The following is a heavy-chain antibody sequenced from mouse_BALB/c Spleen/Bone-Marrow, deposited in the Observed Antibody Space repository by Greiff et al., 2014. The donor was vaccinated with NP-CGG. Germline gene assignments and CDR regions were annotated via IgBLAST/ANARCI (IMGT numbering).Heavy chain of an antibody. CDR1: GYIFTSYW. Sequence: VKLMESGAELVRPGASVKLSCKTSGYIFTSYWIHWVKQRSGQGLEWIARIYPGSGSTYYNEKFEGKATLTADKSSSTAHMQLSSLKSEDSAVYFCASGVTTGWFVYWGQGTLVTVSA. D-gene: IGHD2-2*01. J-gene: IGHJ3*01. CDR3: ASGVTTGWFVY. V-gene: IGHV1-76*01. CDR2: IYPGSGST.